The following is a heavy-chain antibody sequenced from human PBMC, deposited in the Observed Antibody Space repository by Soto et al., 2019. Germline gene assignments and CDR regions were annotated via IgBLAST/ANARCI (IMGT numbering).Heavy chain of an antibody. J-gene: IGHJ6*02. Sequence: GGSLRLSCAASGFTFSSYWMSWVRQAPGKGLEWVANIKQDGSEKYYVDSVKGRFTISRDNAKNSLYLQMNSLRAEDTAVYYCARPFDGIYYYYGMDVWGQGTTVTVSS. CDR3: ARPFDGIYYYYGMDV. CDR2: IKQDGSEK. V-gene: IGHV3-7*01. D-gene: IGHD3-9*01. CDR1: GFTFSSYW.